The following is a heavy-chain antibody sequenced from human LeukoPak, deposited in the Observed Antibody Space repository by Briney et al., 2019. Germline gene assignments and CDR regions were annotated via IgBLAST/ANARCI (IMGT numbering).Heavy chain of an antibody. J-gene: IGHJ6*04. CDR1: GGTFSSYA. CDR2: IIPIFGTA. CDR3: ARHVPSWFVDV. D-gene: IGHD3-10*01. V-gene: IGHV1-69*06. Sequence: SVKVSCKASGGTFSSYAISWVRQAPGQGLEWMGGIIPIFGTANYAQKFQGRVTITADKSTSPAYMELSSLRSEDPAVYYCARHVPSWFVDVWGKGTTVTISS.